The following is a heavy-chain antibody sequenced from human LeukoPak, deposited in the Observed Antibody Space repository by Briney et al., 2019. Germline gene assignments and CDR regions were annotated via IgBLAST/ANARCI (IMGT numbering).Heavy chain of an antibody. CDR3: ARKSPPYYLGSGRGTESDY. V-gene: IGHV4-34*01. CDR2: GSDVGST. D-gene: IGHD3-10*01. CDR1: GASLNGHY. J-gene: IGHJ4*02. Sequence: SETLSLTCAVSGASLNGHYWSWIRQPPGKGLEWIGEGSDVGSTNYNPSLKSRVTISVDTSKNQFSLKLSSVTAADTAVYYCARKSPPYYLGSGRGTESDYWGQGTLVTVSS.